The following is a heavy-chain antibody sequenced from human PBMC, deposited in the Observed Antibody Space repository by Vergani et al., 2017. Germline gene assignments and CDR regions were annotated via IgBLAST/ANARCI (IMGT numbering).Heavy chain of an antibody. D-gene: IGHD4-17*01. CDR3: ARDRFDYGDYELDS. CDR2: ILYTPGTA. J-gene: IGHJ4*02. Sequence: EVQLLESGGGLVQPWGSLRLSCAASGFTLSNYAMSWVRQAPGKGLEWVSILYTPGTADYAESVKGRFTVSRDDSKNVLYLQMTSLGAEDTAIYFCARDRFDYGDYELDSWGQGTLVTVSS. CDR1: GFTLSNYA. V-gene: IGHV3-23*01.